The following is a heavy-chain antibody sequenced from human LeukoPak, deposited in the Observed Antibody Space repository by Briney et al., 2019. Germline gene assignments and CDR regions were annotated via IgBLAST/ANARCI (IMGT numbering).Heavy chain of an antibody. J-gene: IGHJ5*02. Sequence: ASVKVSCKASGYTFTSCDINWVRQATGQGLEWMGWMNPNSGNTGYAQKFQGRVTMTRNTSISTAYMELSSLRSEDTAVYYCARVYDFWSGYYDWFDPWGQGTLVTVSS. CDR3: ARVYDFWSGYYDWFDP. CDR1: GYTFTSCD. CDR2: MNPNSGNT. V-gene: IGHV1-8*01. D-gene: IGHD3-3*01.